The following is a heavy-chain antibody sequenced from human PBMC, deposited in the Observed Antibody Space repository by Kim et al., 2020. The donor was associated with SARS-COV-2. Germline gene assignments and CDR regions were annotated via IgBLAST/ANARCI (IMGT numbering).Heavy chain of an antibody. J-gene: IGHJ4*02. Sequence: GGSLRLSCAASGFTFSSYGMHWVRQAPGKGLEWVAVISYDGSNKYYADSVKGRFTISRDNSKNTLYLQMNSLRAEDTAVYYCAKDSPLGRYYYGSGQPLQYWGQGTLVTVSS. CDR3: AKDSPLGRYYYGSGQPLQY. V-gene: IGHV3-30*18. CDR1: GFTFSSYG. CDR2: ISYDGSNK. D-gene: IGHD3-10*01.